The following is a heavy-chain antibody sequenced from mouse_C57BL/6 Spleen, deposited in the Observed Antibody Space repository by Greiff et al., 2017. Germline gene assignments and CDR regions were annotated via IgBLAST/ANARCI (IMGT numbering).Heavy chain of an antibody. J-gene: IGHJ3*01. CDR3: ARGGAMKEIFAY. Sequence: QVQLQQSGAELVKPGASVKISCKASGYAFSSYWMNWVKQRPGKGLEWIGQIYPGDGDTYYNGKFKGKSTLTADKSSSTAYMQLSSLTSEDSAVYFCARGGAMKEIFAYWGKGTLVTVSA. CDR2: IYPGDGDT. CDR1: GYAFSSYW. V-gene: IGHV1-80*01.